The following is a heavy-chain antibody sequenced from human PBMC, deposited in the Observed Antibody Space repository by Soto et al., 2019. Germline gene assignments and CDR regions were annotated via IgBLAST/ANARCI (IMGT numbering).Heavy chain of an antibody. D-gene: IGHD3-3*01. CDR3: ARWARFDFLRAYSAGGMDG. J-gene: IGHJ6*02. CDR2: IYYNXST. Sequence: SETLSFNCTVSGGPICSYYLSWIRQAPGKGMEWIGYIYYNXSTNYNPSLKSRVTISVYTSKKRFVLKLRSVTAADTAVYYCARWARFDFLRAYSAGGMDGGGQGTTVTVS. V-gene: IGHV4-59*01. CDR1: GGPICSYY.